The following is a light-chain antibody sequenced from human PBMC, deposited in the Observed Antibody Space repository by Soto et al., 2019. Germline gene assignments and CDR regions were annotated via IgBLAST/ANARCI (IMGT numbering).Light chain of an antibody. Sequence: EIVMTQSPATLSVSPGERATLSCRASQSVSSNLAWYHQKPCQAPRLLIYGASTRATGIPARFSGSGSGTEFTLTISSLQSEDFAVYYCQQYNNWLYTFGQGTKLEIK. CDR3: QQYNNWLYT. J-gene: IGKJ2*01. CDR2: GAS. V-gene: IGKV3-15*01. CDR1: QSVSSN.